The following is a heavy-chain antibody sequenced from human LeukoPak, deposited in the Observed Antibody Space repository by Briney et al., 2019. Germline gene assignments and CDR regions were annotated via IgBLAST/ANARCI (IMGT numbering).Heavy chain of an antibody. V-gene: IGHV4-59*08. CDR1: GGSTSSYY. CDR2: IYYSEST. D-gene: IGHD4-11*01. J-gene: IGHJ3*02. CDR3: ARHDDYSRTFDI. Sequence: SETLSLTCTVSGGSTSSYYWSWVRQPPGKGLEWIGYIYYSESTDYNPSLKSRVTISVDTSKNQFSLKLSSVSAADTAVYYCARHDDYSRTFDIWGQGTMVTVSS.